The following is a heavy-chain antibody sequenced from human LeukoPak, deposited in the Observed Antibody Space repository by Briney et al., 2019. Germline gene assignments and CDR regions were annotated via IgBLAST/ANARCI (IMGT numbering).Heavy chain of an antibody. CDR2: INPNSGGT. CDR1: GYTFTGYY. J-gene: IGHJ5*02. V-gene: IGHV1-2*02. CDR3: ARVSRVAVRGVPSSETWFDP. D-gene: IGHD3-10*01. Sequence: ASVKVSCKASGYTFTGYYMHWVRQAPGQGLEWMGWINPNSGGTNYAQKFQGRVTMTRDTSISTAYMELSRLRSDDTAVYYCARVSRVAVRGVPSSETWFDPWGQGTLVTVSS.